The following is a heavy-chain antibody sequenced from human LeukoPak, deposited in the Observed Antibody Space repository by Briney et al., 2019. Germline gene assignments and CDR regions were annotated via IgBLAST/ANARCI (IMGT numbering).Heavy chain of an antibody. J-gene: IGHJ4*02. V-gene: IGHV4-59*01. Sequence: SETLSLTCTVSGGSISSYYWSWIRQPPGKGVEWIGYIYHSGSTNRNPSLKSRVTISVDTSKNQFSLKLSSVTAADTAVYYCARSGERGYSYGYAFDYWGQGTLVTVSS. CDR3: ARSGERGYSYGYAFDY. D-gene: IGHD5-18*01. CDR2: IYHSGST. CDR1: GGSISSYY.